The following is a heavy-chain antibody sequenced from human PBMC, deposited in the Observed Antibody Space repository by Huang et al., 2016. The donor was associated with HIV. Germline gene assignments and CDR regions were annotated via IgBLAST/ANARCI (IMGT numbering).Heavy chain of an antibody. CDR1: GGSFSSRSYY. Sequence: QLQLQESGPGLVKPSETPSLTCTVSGGSFSSRSYYWGWVRQSPGKGLGWIGSIYYIGNGYYNPSLKSRVTMSVDRSSNQFSLKMHSVTAAETAVYYCASRTTVTTTSNYHYFYMDVWGKGTTVIVSS. V-gene: IGHV4-39*01. J-gene: IGHJ6*03. D-gene: IGHD4-17*01. CDR2: IYYIGNG. CDR3: ASRTTVTTTSNYHYFYMDV.